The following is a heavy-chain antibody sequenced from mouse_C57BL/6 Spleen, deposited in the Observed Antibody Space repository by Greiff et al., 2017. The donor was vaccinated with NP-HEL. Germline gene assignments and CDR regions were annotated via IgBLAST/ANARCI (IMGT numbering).Heavy chain of an antibody. CDR1: GFTFSDYG. CDR3: ARGAYDYGAMDY. V-gene: IGHV5-17*01. D-gene: IGHD2-4*01. Sequence: DVMLVESGGGLVKPGGSLKLSCAASGFTFSDYGMHWVRQAPEKGLEWVAYISSGSSTIYYADTVKGRFTISRDNAKNTLFLQMTSLRSEDTAMYYCARGAYDYGAMDYWGQGTSVTVSS. CDR2: ISSGSSTI. J-gene: IGHJ4*01.